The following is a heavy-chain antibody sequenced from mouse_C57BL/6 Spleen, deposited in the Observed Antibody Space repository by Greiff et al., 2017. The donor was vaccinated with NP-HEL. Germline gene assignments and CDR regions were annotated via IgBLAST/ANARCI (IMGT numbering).Heavy chain of an antibody. D-gene: IGHD2-3*01. CDR3: ARRIYDGYYSFAY. CDR2: IDPSDSYP. V-gene: IGHV1-69*01. J-gene: IGHJ3*01. Sequence: QVQLQQPGAELVMPGASVKLSCKASGYTFTSYWMHWVKQRPGQGLEWIGEIDPSDSYPNYNQKFKGKSTLTVDKSSSTAYMQLSSLTSEDSAVYYCARRIYDGYYSFAYWGQGTLVTVSA. CDR1: GYTFTSYW.